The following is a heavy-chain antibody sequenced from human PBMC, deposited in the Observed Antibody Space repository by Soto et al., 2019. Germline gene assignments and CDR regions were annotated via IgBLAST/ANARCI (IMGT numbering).Heavy chain of an antibody. V-gene: IGHV1-69*13. CDR2: IIPIFGTA. J-gene: IGHJ4*02. Sequence: SVKVSCKASGGTFSSYAISWVRQAPGQGLEWMGGIIPIFGTANYAQKFQGRVTITADESTSTAYMELSSLRSEDTAVYYCARGGGYFDWSTPSFDYWGQGTLVTVSS. D-gene: IGHD3-9*01. CDR1: GGTFSSYA. CDR3: ARGGGYFDWSTPSFDY.